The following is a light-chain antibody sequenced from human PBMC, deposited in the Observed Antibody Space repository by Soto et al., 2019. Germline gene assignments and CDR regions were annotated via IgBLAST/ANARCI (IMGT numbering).Light chain of an antibody. CDR3: RSYPPTTGV. J-gene: IGLJ3*02. CDR2: EVF. V-gene: IGLV2-14*01. CDR1: SSDVGTNKY. Sequence: QSALTQPASVSGSPGQSITISCTGTSSDVGTNKYVSWYQQHPGKAPQHIIYEVFNRPSGVSNRFSVSMPGNTASLTISGLQAEDEAAYYCRSYPPTTGVFVGGTKVTVL.